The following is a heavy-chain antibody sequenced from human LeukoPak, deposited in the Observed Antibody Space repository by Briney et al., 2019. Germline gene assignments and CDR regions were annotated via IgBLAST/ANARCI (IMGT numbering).Heavy chain of an antibody. J-gene: IGHJ4*02. CDR1: GGSISSYY. CDR2: INYSGST. CDR3: ARYASGSYYFDY. D-gene: IGHD3-3*01. Sequence: SETLSLTCTVSGGSISSYYWSWIRQPPGKGLEWIGYINYSGSTNYNPSLKSRVTISVDTSKNQFSLRLSSVTAADTAVYYCARYASGSYYFDYWGQGTLVTVSS. V-gene: IGHV4-59*08.